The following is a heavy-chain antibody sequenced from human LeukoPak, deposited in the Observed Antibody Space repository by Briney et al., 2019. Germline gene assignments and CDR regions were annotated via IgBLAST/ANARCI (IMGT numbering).Heavy chain of an antibody. D-gene: IGHD2-2*01. J-gene: IGHJ3*02. CDR3: ARGHPYSSSTSCYDAFDI. CDR2: MNPNSGNT. CDR1: GYTFTSYD. V-gene: IGHV1-8*01. Sequence: GASVKVSCKASGYTFTSYDINWVREATGQGLEWMGWMNPNSGNTGYAQKFQGRVTMTRNTSISTAYMELSSLRSEDTAVYYCARGHPYSSSTSCYDAFDIWGQGTMVTVSS.